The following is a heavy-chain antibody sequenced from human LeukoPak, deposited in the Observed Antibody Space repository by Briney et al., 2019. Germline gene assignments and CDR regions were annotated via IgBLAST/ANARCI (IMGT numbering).Heavy chain of an antibody. CDR1: GGSVNTGGFS. D-gene: IGHD6-25*01. V-gene: IGHV4-30-2*01. J-gene: IGHJ3*01. CDR3: ARNVGLAAATAAGAFDV. CDR2: VYRSGST. Sequence: QTLSLTCAVSGGSVNTGGFSWSWIRQPPGQGLGWIGYVYRSGSTLYNPSLHSRVVMSLDKSNNRFSLQLHSVTAADTAMYFCARNVGLAAATAAGAFDVWGQGTMVTVSS.